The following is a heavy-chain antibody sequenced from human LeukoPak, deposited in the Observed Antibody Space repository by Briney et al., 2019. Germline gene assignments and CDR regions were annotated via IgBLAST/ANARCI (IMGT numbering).Heavy chain of an antibody. V-gene: IGHV4-31*03. Sequence: PSETLSLTCTVSGGSISSGGYYWSWIRQHPGKGLEWIGYIYYSGSTYYNPSLKSRVTISVDTSKNQFSLKLSSVTAADTAVYYYARDRAYDAFDIWGQGTMVTVSS. CDR1: GGSISSGGYY. D-gene: IGHD3-10*01. CDR2: IYYSGST. CDR3: ARDRAYDAFDI. J-gene: IGHJ3*02.